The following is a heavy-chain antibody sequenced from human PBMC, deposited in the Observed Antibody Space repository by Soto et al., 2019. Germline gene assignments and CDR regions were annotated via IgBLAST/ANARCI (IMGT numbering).Heavy chain of an antibody. CDR3: AKVAVVDAAGPFDI. V-gene: IGHV3-9*01. CDR2: ISWNSVSV. CDR1: GFTFDDFA. Sequence: EVQLVESGGGLVQPGRSLRLSCGASGFTFDDFAMHWVRQAPGKGLEWVSGISWNSVSVGYADSVKGRFTVSRDNAKYSLFLQIDSLRVEDTALYYCAKVAVVDAAGPFDIWGQGTRVTVSS. D-gene: IGHD3-22*01. J-gene: IGHJ3*02.